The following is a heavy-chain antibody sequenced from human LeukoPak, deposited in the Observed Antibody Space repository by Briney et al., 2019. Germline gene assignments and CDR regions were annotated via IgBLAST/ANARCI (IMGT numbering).Heavy chain of an antibody. CDR2: IGAYNGNT. V-gene: IGHV1-18*01. J-gene: IGHJ4*02. Sequence: ASVKVSCKASGYTFTSYGISWVRQAPGQGLEWMGWIGAYNGNTNYAQKLQGRVTMTTDTSTSTAYMELRSLRSDDTAVYYCARGPYYYDSSGYYYAIDYWGQGTLVTVSP. CDR3: ARGPYYYDSSGYYYAIDY. D-gene: IGHD3-22*01. CDR1: GYTFTSYG.